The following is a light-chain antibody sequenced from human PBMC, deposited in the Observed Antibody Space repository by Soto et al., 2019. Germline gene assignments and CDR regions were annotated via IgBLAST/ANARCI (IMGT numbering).Light chain of an antibody. J-gene: IGKJ1*01. Sequence: DIQMTQSPSTLSASVGDRFTITCRASQSISNWLAWYQQKPGKAPKLLIYKASSLESGVPSRFSGSGSGTEFTLTISSLQPDDFATYYCQQYYSSSWTFGQGTQVEIK. CDR2: KAS. CDR3: QQYYSSSWT. CDR1: QSISNW. V-gene: IGKV1-5*03.